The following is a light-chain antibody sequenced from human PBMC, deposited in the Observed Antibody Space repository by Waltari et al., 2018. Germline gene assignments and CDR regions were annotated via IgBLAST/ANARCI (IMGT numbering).Light chain of an antibody. J-gene: IGLJ2*01. CDR1: SSDVGAYDY. CDR2: DVN. Sequence: QSALTQPASVSGSPGQSIAISCTGTSSDVGAYDYVSWYQQHPGKAPQLIIFDVNYRSSGVANRFASSKSGNPASLTISELQPEDEADYYCSSYLSTNTEVFGGGTKVTVL. V-gene: IGLV2-14*03. CDR3: SSYLSTNTEV.